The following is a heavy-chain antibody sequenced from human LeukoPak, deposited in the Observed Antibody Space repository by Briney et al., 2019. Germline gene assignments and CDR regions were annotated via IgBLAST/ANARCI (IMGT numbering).Heavy chain of an antibody. CDR1: GFTFSSYS. J-gene: IGHJ4*02. Sequence: PGGSLRLSCAASGFTFSSYSMSWVRQAPGRGLEWISYISSGSSTIYYADSVKGRFTISRDNAKNSLFLQMNSLRADDTAVYYCARASNSDNWFDYWGQGTLVTVSS. V-gene: IGHV3-48*04. D-gene: IGHD1-20*01. CDR2: ISSGSSTI. CDR3: ARASNSDNWFDY.